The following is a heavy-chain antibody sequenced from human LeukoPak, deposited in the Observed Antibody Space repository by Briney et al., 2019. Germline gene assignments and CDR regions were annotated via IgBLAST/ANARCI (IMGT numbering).Heavy chain of an antibody. D-gene: IGHD4-17*01. V-gene: IGHV4-59*01. CDR1: DGSITNDD. Sequence: SETLSLTCTVSDGSITNDDWSWVRQPPGKGLEFIGHVHYSGTANYKPSLRSRVTISIATSKQQFFLKLKSVIAADTAVYYCASGYGDFRVEGRYFHSWGQGTLVTVSS. J-gene: IGHJ4*02. CDR3: ASGYGDFRVEGRYFHS. CDR2: VHYSGTA.